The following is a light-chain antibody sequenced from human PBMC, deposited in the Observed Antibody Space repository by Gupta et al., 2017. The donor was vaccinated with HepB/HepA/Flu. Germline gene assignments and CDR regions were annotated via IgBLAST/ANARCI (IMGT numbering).Light chain of an antibody. CDR3: QQSYSTPMCS. CDR1: QSISSY. V-gene: IGKV1-39*01. J-gene: IGKJ2*04. Sequence: DIQMTQYPSSLSASAGDRVTITCRASQSISSYLNWYQQKPGKAPKQLIYAAATLQSGVPSRLSSSGAGTDVTLTISSMQPEDVATYYCQQSYSTPMCSFGQGTKLEIK. CDR2: AAA.